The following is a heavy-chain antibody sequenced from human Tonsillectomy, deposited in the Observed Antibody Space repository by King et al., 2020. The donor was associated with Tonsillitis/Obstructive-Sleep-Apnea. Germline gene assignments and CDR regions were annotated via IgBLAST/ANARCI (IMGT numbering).Heavy chain of an antibody. Sequence: VQLPQWGAGLLKPSETLSLNCAVYGGSFSGYYWPWIRQPPGKGLEWIGEINHSGSTNYNPSLKSRVTISVDTSKNQFSLKLSSVTAADTAVYYCARGEYCSSTSCFYFDYWGQGTLVTVSS. D-gene: IGHD2-2*01. CDR3: ARGEYCSSTSCFYFDY. CDR2: INHSGST. J-gene: IGHJ4*02. CDR1: GGSFSGYY. V-gene: IGHV4-34*01.